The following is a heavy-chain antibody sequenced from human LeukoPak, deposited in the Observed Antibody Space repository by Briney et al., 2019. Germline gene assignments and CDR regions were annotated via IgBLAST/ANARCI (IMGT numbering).Heavy chain of an antibody. CDR1: GYTFTSYG. J-gene: IGHJ4*02. D-gene: IGHD6-13*01. V-gene: IGHV1-18*01. Sequence: GASVKVSCKASGYTFTSYGISWVRQAPGQGLEWMGWISAYNGNTNYAQKLQGRVTMTTDTSTSTAYMELRSLRSDDTAVYYCARAIGYSSSWFHFDYWGRGTLVTVSS. CDR3: ARAIGYSSSWFHFDY. CDR2: ISAYNGNT.